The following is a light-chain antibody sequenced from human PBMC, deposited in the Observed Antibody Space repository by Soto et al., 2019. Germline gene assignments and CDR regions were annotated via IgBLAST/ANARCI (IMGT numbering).Light chain of an antibody. Sequence: EIVMTQSPLSLTVTPGEPASISCKSSQSLQHNNGNTLLDWYMQKPGQSPQLLIYLASRRAPGAPDRVSGSGSGTDFKLRIRTVEADDAAIYYCMQALQTPRTFGQGTKLEI. CDR3: MQALQTPRT. J-gene: IGKJ1*01. CDR1: QSLQHNNGNTL. V-gene: IGKV2-28*01. CDR2: LAS.